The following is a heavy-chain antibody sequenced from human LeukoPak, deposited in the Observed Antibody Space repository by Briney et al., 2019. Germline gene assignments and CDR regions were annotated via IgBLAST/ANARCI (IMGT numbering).Heavy chain of an antibody. J-gene: IGHJ4*02. CDR3: ARQKGMLRIFDY. CDR1: GGSISSGGYY. V-gene: IGHV4-39*01. Sequence: SQTLSLTCTVSGGSISSGGYYWGWIRQPPGKGLEWIGSIYYSGSTYYNPSLKSRVTISVDTSKNQFSLKLSSVTAADTAVYYCARQKGMLRIFDYWGQGTLVTVSS. D-gene: IGHD2-15*01. CDR2: IYYSGST.